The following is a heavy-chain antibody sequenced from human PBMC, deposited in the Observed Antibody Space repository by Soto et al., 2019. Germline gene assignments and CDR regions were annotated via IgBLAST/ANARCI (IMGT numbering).Heavy chain of an antibody. CDR2: IYHSGST. Sequence: QLQLQESGSGLVKPSQTLSLTCAVSGGSISSGGYSWSWIRQPPGKGLEWIGYIYHSGSTYYTPSLEGRVTISVERAKNQFSLKPSAATAADTAQYYCARATVTRLDYWGQGTLVTVSS. CDR1: GGSISSGGYS. CDR3: ARATVTRLDY. D-gene: IGHD4-17*01. J-gene: IGHJ4*02. V-gene: IGHV4-30-2*01.